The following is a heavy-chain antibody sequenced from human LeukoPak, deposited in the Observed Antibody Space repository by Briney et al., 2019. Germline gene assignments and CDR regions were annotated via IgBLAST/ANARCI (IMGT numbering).Heavy chain of an antibody. CDR3: AKPHMITFGGIIVPDFDY. V-gene: IGHV3-23*01. CDR2: ISGSGGST. CDR1: GFTFSSYA. J-gene: IGHJ4*02. D-gene: IGHD3-16*02. Sequence: GGSLRLSCAASGFTFSSYAMSWVRQAPGKGLEWVSAISGSGGSTYYADSVKGRFTISRDNSKNTLYLQMNSLRAEDTAVYYRAKPHMITFGGIIVPDFDYWGQGTLVTVSS.